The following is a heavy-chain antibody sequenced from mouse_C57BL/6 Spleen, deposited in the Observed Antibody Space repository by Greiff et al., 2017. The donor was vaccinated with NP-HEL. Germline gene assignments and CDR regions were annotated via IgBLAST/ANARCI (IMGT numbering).Heavy chain of an antibody. CDR1: GYTFTDYY. J-gene: IGHJ3*01. Sequence: EVQLQQSGPELVKPGASVKISCKASGYTFTDYYMNWVKQSHGKSLEWIGDINPNNGGTSYNQKFKGKATLTVDKSSSTAYMELRSLTSEDSAVYYCASHPYSNLFAYWGQGTLVTVSA. D-gene: IGHD2-5*01. CDR2: INPNNGGT. CDR3: ASHPYSNLFAY. V-gene: IGHV1-26*01.